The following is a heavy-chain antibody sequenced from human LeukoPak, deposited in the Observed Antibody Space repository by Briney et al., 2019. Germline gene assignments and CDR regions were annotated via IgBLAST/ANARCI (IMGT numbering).Heavy chain of an antibody. Sequence: GGSLRLSCAASGFMFSSYSMNWVRQAPGKGLEWVSSISSGSDHILYADSVKGRFTISRDNAKNLLYLQMNSLRAEDTAVYYCARDPDTAMAYYFDYWGQGTLVTVSS. J-gene: IGHJ4*02. CDR3: ARDPDTAMAYYFDY. D-gene: IGHD5-18*01. CDR2: ISSGSDHI. CDR1: GFMFSSYS. V-gene: IGHV3-21*01.